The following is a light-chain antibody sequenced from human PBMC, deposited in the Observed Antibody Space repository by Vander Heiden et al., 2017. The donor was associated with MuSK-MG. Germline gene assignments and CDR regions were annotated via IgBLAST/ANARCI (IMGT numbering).Light chain of an antibody. CDR3: QQLNDYPHS. Sequence: DIQLTQSPPFLSASVGDRVTITCRASQGISSYLAWYQQKPGKAPNLLIYGAVTLQSGVPSRFSGSGSGTEFSLTINSLQPDDFATYYCQQLNDYPHSFGGGTRVDIK. CDR2: GAV. J-gene: IGKJ4*01. V-gene: IGKV1-9*01. CDR1: QGISSY.